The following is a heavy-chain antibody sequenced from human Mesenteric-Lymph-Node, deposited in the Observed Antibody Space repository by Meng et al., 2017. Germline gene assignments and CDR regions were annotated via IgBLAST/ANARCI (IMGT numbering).Heavy chain of an antibody. CDR1: GPITRGGYY. CDR2: IYYSGST. CDR3: ARGPSSSKTYYFDY. D-gene: IGHD6-13*01. Sequence: PGIVELQQHLPLHLSYLCGPITRGGYYWSWTRQHPGKRLEWIGYIYYSGSTYYNPSLKSLVTISVDTSKNQFSLKLSSVTAADTAVYYCARGPSSSKTYYFDYWGQGTLVTVSS. V-gene: IGHV4-31*01. J-gene: IGHJ4*02.